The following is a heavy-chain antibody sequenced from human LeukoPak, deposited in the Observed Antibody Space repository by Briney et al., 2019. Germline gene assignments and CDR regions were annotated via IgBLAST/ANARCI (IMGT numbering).Heavy chain of an antibody. Sequence: SETLSLTCAVYGGSFSGYYWSWIRQPPGKGLEWIGEINHSGSTNYNPSLKSRVTISVDTSKNQFSLKLSSVTAADTAVYYCARDRVAARPTLDYWGQGTLVTVSS. CDR2: INHSGST. J-gene: IGHJ4*02. CDR1: GGSFSGYY. D-gene: IGHD6-6*01. CDR3: ARDRVAARPTLDY. V-gene: IGHV4-34*01.